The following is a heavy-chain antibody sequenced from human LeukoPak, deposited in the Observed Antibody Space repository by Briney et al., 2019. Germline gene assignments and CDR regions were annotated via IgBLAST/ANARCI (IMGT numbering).Heavy chain of an antibody. V-gene: IGHV4-59*01. CDR2: IYYGGST. Sequence: SETLSLTCTVSGGSISSYYWSWIRQPPGKGLEWIGYIYYGGSTNYNPSLKSRVTISGDTSKNQFSLKLSSVTAADTAVYYCAGAYSSSWYDYWGQGTLVTVSS. CDR3: AGAYSSSWYDY. J-gene: IGHJ4*02. D-gene: IGHD6-13*01. CDR1: GGSISSYY.